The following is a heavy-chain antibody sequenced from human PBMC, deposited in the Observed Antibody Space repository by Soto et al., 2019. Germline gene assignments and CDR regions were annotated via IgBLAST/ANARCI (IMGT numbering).Heavy chain of an antibody. V-gene: IGHV3-7*01. J-gene: IGHJ4*02. CDR1: GFTFSSYW. D-gene: IGHD2-15*01. CDR3: ASCGGGSCYCLDD. Sequence: GGSLRLSCAASGFTFSSYWMSWVRQAPGKGLEWVANIKQDGSEKYYVDSVKGRFTISRDNAKNSLYLQMNSLRAEDTAVYYCASCGGGSCYCLDDWGQGTRVTVAS. CDR2: IKQDGSEK.